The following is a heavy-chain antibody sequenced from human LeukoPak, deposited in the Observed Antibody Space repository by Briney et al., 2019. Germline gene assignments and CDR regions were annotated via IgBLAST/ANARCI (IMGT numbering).Heavy chain of an antibody. CDR2: INRSGRT. J-gene: IGHJ4*02. CDR1: GGSFSDYY. D-gene: IGHD5-18*01. Sequence: SETLSLTCAVYGGSFSDYYWSWVRQPPGRGLEWIGEINRSGRTNYSPSHKSRVSISVDTSKNQFSLTLTSVTAADTAVYYCARGGATPMVFRYWGQGTLVTVSS. CDR3: ARGGATPMVFRY. V-gene: IGHV4-34*01.